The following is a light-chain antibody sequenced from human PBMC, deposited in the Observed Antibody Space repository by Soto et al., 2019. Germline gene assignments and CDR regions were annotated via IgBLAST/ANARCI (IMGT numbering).Light chain of an antibody. CDR1: SGDVGGYDY. Sequence: QSALTQPASVSGSPGQSITISCTGTSGDVGGYDYVSWYQQHPGKAPKIMIYDVTKRPTGVSDRFSGSKSGYTASLTISGLQAEDEADYYCSSYTSSSTPVVFGGGTKVTVL. J-gene: IGLJ2*01. CDR3: SSYTSSSTPVV. V-gene: IGLV2-14*01. CDR2: DVT.